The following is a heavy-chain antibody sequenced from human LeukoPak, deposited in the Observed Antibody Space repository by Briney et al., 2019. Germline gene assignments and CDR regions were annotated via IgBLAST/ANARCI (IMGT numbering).Heavy chain of an antibody. CDR2: ISSSSSYI. V-gene: IGHV3-21*04. J-gene: IGHJ4*02. CDR1: GFTFSSYS. D-gene: IGHD3-16*01. Sequence: KAGVSLRLSCAASGFTFSSYSMNWVRQAPGKGLEWVSSISSSSSYIYYADSVKGRFTISRDNAKNSLYLQMNSLRAEDTAIYYCVRDCCGVWGPLGDYWGQGTRVTVSS. CDR3: VRDCCGVWGPLGDY.